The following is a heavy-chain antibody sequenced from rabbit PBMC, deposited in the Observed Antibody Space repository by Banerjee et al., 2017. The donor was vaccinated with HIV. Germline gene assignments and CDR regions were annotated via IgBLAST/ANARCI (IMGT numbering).Heavy chain of an antibody. V-gene: IGHV1S43*01. J-gene: IGHJ4*01. Sequence: SSYWICWVRQAPGKGLEWIACIYSSNGDKWYASWVNGRFTISRSTSLNTVDLKMTSLTVADTATYFCARDPHAVSDDYDLSLWGPGPLVTVS. CDR3: ARDPHAVSDDYDLSL. CDR1: SSYW. CDR2: IYSSNGDK. D-gene: IGHD6-1*01.